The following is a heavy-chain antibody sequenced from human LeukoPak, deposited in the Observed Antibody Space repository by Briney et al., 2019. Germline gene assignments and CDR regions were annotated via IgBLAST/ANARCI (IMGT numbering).Heavy chain of an antibody. CDR2: ISYDGSNE. V-gene: IGHV3-30*03. J-gene: IGHJ4*02. CDR3: ARDVTPYGYSGYDY. CDR1: GFNFIDYS. Sequence: GGSLRLSCAASGFNFIDYSMNWVRQAPGKGLEWVAVISYDGSNEYYAGSVKGRFTISRDNSKNTLYLQVNTLRDEDTAIYYCARDVTPYGYSGYDYWGQGTLVTVSS. D-gene: IGHD5-12*01.